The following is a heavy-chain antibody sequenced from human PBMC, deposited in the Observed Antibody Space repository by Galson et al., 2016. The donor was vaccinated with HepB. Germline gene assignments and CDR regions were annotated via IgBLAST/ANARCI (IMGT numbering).Heavy chain of an antibody. Sequence: SLRLSCAASGFGFDEFGMHWVRQGPGKGLKWVSGISWNSANIGYDDSVRGRFTISRDNAKNSLYLQMNSIGPADTALYYCAKAAGGGYGGDLGGSFDYWGHGILVTVSS. CDR2: ISWNSANI. V-gene: IGHV3-9*01. CDR1: GFGFDEFG. D-gene: IGHD4-23*01. J-gene: IGHJ4*01. CDR3: AKAAGGGYGGDLGGSFDY.